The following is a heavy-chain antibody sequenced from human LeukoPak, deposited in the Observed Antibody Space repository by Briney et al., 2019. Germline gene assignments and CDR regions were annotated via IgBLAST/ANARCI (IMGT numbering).Heavy chain of an antibody. V-gene: IGHV3-48*04. D-gene: IGHD5-18*01. Sequence: GGPLRLSCAASGFTLSSYSMNWVRQAPGKGLEWISFIDSSSRTIFYAESVKGRFTISIDNAKNSLFLQMNSLRAEDTAVYYCARDLSIQLEGHYYYYYGMDVWGQGTTVAVSS. CDR3: ARDLSIQLEGHYYYYYGMDV. J-gene: IGHJ6*02. CDR2: IDSSSRTI. CDR1: GFTLSSYS.